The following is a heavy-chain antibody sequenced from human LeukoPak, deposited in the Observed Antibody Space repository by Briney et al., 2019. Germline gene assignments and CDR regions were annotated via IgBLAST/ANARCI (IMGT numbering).Heavy chain of an antibody. J-gene: IGHJ3*02. Sequence: GGSLRLSCAASGFTFDDFGMSWVRQAPGKGLEWVSGINWKGGITAYADSVKGRFTISRDNAKNSLYLQMNSLRIEDTALYYCAKGGYSWNRGDAFDTWGQGTMVTVSS. CDR3: AKGGYSWNRGDAFDT. CDR1: GFTFDDFG. D-gene: IGHD1-1*01. V-gene: IGHV3-20*04. CDR2: INWKGGIT.